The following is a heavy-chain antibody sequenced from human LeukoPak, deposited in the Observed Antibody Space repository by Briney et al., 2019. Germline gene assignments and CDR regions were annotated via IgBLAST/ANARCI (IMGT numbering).Heavy chain of an antibody. V-gene: IGHV3-30*04. Sequence: GGSLRLSCAASGFTFSSYAMHWVRQAPGKGLEWVAVISYDGSNKYYADSVKGRFTISRDNSKNTLYLQMNSLKFEDTAVYYCARGLVYSDSSLYIGSLDFWGQGTLVTVSS. CDR1: GFTFSSYA. CDR2: ISYDGSNK. J-gene: IGHJ4*02. D-gene: IGHD3-22*01. CDR3: ARGLVYSDSSLYIGSLDF.